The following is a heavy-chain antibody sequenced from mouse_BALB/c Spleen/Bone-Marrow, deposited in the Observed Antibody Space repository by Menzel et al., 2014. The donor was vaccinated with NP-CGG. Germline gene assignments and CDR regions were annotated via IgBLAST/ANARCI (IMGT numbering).Heavy chain of an antibody. Sequence: EVKLMESGAELVKLRASVKLSCTASGFNIKDTYMHWVKQRPEQGLEWIGRIDPANGNTKYDPKFQGKATITADTSSNTAYLQLSSLTSEDTAVYYCARLITTDYWGQGTTLTVSS. D-gene: IGHD2-4*01. CDR3: ARLITTDY. CDR1: GFNIKDTY. V-gene: IGHV14-3*02. J-gene: IGHJ2*01. CDR2: IDPANGNT.